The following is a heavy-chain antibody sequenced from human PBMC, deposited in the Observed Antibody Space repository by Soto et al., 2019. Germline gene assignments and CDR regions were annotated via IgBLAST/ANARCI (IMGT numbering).Heavy chain of an antibody. CDR1: GDSVSSNSVG. D-gene: IGHD1-1*01. V-gene: IGHV6-1*01. J-gene: IGHJ4*02. CDR2: AYYRSKWYN. Sequence: PSQTLSLTCPISGDSVSSNSVGWNWIRQSPSRGLEWLGRAYYRSKWYNDYAVSVKSRITINTDTSRNQFSLQLNSVTPEDTAVYYCARDDTNWYFDHWGQGTLVTVSS. CDR3: ARDDTNWYFDH.